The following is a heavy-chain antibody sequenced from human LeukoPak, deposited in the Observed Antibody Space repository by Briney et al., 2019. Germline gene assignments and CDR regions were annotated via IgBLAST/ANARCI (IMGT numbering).Heavy chain of an antibody. V-gene: IGHV3-33*01. CDR2: IWYDGSNK. J-gene: IGHJ6*02. CDR3: ARDIVVVPAGDDYYYGMGV. Sequence: GGSLRLSCAASGLTFSSYGMHWVRQAPGKGLEWVAVIWYDGSNKYYADSVKGRFTISRGNSKNTLYLQMNSLRAEDTAVYYCARDIVVVPAGDDYYYGMGVWGQGTTVTVSS. D-gene: IGHD2-2*01. CDR1: GLTFSSYG.